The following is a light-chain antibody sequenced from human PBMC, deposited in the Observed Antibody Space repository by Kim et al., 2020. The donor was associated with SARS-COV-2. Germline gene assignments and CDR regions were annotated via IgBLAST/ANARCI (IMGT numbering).Light chain of an antibody. J-gene: IGLJ3*02. CDR1: SNNVGNQG. CDR3: SAWGSSLSAWV. Sequence: QTATHNCTWNSNNVGNQGAAWLQQHQGHPPKLLSYRNNNRPSGISERLSASRSGNTASLTITGLQPEDEADYYCSAWGSSLSAWVFGGGTKLTVL. V-gene: IGLV10-54*01. CDR2: RNN.